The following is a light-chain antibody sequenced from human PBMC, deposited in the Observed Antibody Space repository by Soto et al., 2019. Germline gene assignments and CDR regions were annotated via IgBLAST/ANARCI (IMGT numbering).Light chain of an antibody. CDR1: SSDVGGYNY. CDR3: SSYAGSYTLV. J-gene: IGLJ2*01. CDR2: DVT. V-gene: IGLV2-11*01. Sequence: QSALTQPRSVSVSPGQSVTISCTGTSSDVGGYNYVSWYQQHPGKAPKLMIYDVTKRPSGVPDRFSGSKSGNTASLTISGLRAEDEADYYCSSYAGSYTLVFGGGTKVTVL.